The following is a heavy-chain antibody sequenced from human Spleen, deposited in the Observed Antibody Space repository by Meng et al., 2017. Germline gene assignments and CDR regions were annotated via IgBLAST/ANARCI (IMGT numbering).Heavy chain of an antibody. J-gene: IGHJ4*02. D-gene: IGHD6-19*01. V-gene: IGHV3-21*04. Sequence: EVQLVESGGGLVKPGGSLRLSCTASGITFSTYVMNWVRQAPGKGLEWVSSISSSSSYIYYADSVKGRFTISRDNSKNTLYLQMNSLRAEDTAVYYCAKAEISSGWYGFDYWGQGTLVTVSS. CDR1: GITFSTYV. CDR3: AKAEISSGWYGFDY. CDR2: ISSSSSYI.